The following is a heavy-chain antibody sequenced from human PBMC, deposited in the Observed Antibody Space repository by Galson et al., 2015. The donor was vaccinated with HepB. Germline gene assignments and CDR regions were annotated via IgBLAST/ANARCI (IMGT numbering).Heavy chain of an antibody. CDR2: IRSDGNTE. V-gene: IGHV3-30*16. D-gene: IGHD3-16*01. J-gene: IGHJ4*02. Sequence: RVSCKASGFTFSTFTIHWVRQAPGQGLEWVAVIRSDGNTEHYADSVKGRVTVSRDTSKNTLYLQLNSLTAEDTAVYYCARGRVSYDWWSDDYTRAYFDYWSQGILVTVSS. CDR1: GFTFSTFT. CDR3: ARGRVSYDWWSDDYTRAYFDY.